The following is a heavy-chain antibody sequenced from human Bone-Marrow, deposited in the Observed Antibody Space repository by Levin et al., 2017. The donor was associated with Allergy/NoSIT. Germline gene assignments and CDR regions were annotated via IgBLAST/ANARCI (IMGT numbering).Heavy chain of an antibody. J-gene: IGHJ4*02. CDR1: GGTFSSYA. CDR2: IIPIFGTA. CDR3: ASSTIGSSYDSEGPLPNDY. D-gene: IGHD1-26*01. V-gene: IGHV1-69*13. Sequence: SVKVSCKASGGTFSSYAISWVRQAPGQGLEWMGGIIPIFGTANYAQKFQGRVTITADESTSTAYMELSSLRSEDTAVYYCASSTIGSSYDSEGPLPNDYWGQGTLVTVSS.